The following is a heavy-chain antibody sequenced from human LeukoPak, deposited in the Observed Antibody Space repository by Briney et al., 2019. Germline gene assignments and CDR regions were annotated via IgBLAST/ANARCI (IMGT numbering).Heavy chain of an antibody. CDR2: INPNSGDT. D-gene: IGHD3-3*01. Sequence: ASVKVSCKASGYTLNAYFMHWVRQAPGQGLEWMGWINPNSGDTNYAQKFQGRVTMTTDTSINTVYMEVSRPQSDDTAVYYCARDFWSGSHNWFDPWGQGTLVTVSS. V-gene: IGHV1-2*02. J-gene: IGHJ5*02. CDR1: GYTLNAYF. CDR3: ARDFWSGSHNWFDP.